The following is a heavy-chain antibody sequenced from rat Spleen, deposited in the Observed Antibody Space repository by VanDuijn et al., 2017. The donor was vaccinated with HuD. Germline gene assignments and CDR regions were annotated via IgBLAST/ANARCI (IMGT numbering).Heavy chain of an antibody. Sequence: EVQVLESGGGLVQPGNSLKLSCATSGFTFSTAWMYWYRQFPEKRLEWVARIKAKSNNYATDYTESVKGRFTISRDDSKSSIYLQMNNLKEEDTAIYYCAYYYDGYYHDYWGQGVMVTVSS. V-gene: IGHV6-6*01. D-gene: IGHD1-12*03. CDR1: GFTFSTAW. CDR3: AYYYDGYYHDY. J-gene: IGHJ2*01. CDR2: IKAKSNNYAT.